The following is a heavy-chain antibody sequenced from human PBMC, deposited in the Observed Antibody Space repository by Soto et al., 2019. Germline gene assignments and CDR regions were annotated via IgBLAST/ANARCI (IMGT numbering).Heavy chain of an antibody. CDR3: ARQRFCDY. CDR1: GFTFSGYS. V-gene: IGHV3-7*01. CDR2: IKQDGSEK. J-gene: IGHJ4*02. D-gene: IGHD3-3*01. Sequence: DVQLVESGGGLVQPGWSLRLSCAASGFTFSGYSMSWVRQAPGKGLEWVSNIKQDGSEKYYVASVKGRFTIARDNAKTSVYLKMNCLRADDTAVYYCARQRFCDYWGQGNMVTVAS.